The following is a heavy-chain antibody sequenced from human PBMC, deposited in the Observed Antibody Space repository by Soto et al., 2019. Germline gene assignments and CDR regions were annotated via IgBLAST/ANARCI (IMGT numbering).Heavy chain of an antibody. CDR3: ARGRRVWLRFLEWPSMDV. J-gene: IGHJ6*02. CDR1: GGSISSYY. Sequence: SETLSLTCTVSGGSISSYYWSWIRQPPGKGLEWIGYIYYSGSTNYNPSLKSRVTISVDTSKNQFSLKLSSVTAADTAVYYCARGRRVWLRFLEWPSMDVWGQGTTVTVSS. V-gene: IGHV4-59*01. D-gene: IGHD3-3*01. CDR2: IYYSGST.